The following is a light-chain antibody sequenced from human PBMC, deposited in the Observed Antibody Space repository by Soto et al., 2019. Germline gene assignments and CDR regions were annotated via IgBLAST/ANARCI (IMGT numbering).Light chain of an antibody. CDR1: QSFLYSSNNKNY. CDR2: WAS. Sequence: DIVMTQSPDSLALSLGETATINCKSRQSFLYSSNNKNYLAWYQQKPGQPPKLLISWASTRESGVPDRFSASGSGTDFTLPISSLQAEDVAVYYCQQYYTTLALTFGGGTKVDIK. V-gene: IGKV4-1*01. J-gene: IGKJ4*01. CDR3: QQYYTTLALT.